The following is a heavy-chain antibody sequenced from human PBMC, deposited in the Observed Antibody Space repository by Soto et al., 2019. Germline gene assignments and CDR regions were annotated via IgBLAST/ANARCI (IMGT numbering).Heavy chain of an antibody. Sequence: QVQLVQSGASVKKPGSSVKVSCQASGVTFSSYAISWVRQAPGQGLEWMGGIIPIFGTANYAQKFHGRVTITADESPSTAYMELSSLRSEDTAVYYCARVGTIFGVPRGGMDVWGNGTTVTVS. V-gene: IGHV1-69*01. CDR2: IIPIFGTA. CDR1: GVTFSSYA. D-gene: IGHD3-3*01. CDR3: ARVGTIFGVPRGGMDV. J-gene: IGHJ6*04.